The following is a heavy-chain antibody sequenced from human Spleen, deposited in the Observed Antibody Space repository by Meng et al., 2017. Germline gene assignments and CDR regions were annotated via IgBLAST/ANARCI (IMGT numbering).Heavy chain of an antibody. D-gene: IGHD6-13*01. CDR1: GFSLSNARMG. CDR2: IFSNDEK. J-gene: IGHJ6*02. Sequence: SGPTLVKPTETLTLTCTVSGFSLSNARMGVSWIRQPPGKALEWLAHIFSNDEKSYSTSLKSRLTISKDTSKSQVVLTMTNMDPVDTATYYCARISLSAAAGTWYYYYGMDVWGQGTTVTVSS. CDR3: ARISLSAAAGTWYYYYGMDV. V-gene: IGHV2-26*01.